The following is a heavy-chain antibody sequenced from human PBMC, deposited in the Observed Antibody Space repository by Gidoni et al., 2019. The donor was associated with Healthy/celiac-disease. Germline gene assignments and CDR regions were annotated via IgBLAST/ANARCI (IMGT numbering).Heavy chain of an antibody. Sequence: EVQLVESGGGVVRPGGSLRLSWAASGFTFDDDGMSWVRQAPGKGLVWVSGINWNGGITGYADSVKGRFTISRDNAKNSLYLQMNSLRAEDTALYYCARDFHYYDSSGYPFDYWGQGTLVTVSS. CDR2: INWNGGIT. J-gene: IGHJ4*02. V-gene: IGHV3-20*04. CDR1: GFTFDDDG. D-gene: IGHD3-22*01. CDR3: ARDFHYYDSSGYPFDY.